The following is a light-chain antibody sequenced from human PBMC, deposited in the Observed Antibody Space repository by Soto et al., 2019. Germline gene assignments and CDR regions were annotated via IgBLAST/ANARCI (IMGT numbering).Light chain of an antibody. Sequence: EIVLTQSPATLSLSPGERATLSCRASQSVSSYLAWYQQKPGQAPRLLIYDASNRATGIPARFSGSGSGTDFTLTLSSLGPEDFAVYYCQQRSNWPLPFGGGTKVEIK. CDR3: QQRSNWPLP. J-gene: IGKJ4*01. V-gene: IGKV3-11*01. CDR1: QSVSSY. CDR2: DAS.